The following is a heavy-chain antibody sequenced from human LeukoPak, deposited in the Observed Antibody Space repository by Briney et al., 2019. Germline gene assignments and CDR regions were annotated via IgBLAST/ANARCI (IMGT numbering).Heavy chain of an antibody. Sequence: PSETLSLTCAVSGGSISSGGYSWSWIRQPPGKGLEWIGYIHYSGSTNYNPSLKSRVTISVDTSKNQLSLKLSSVTAADTAVYYCARQLYDYFDYWGQGTLVTVSS. CDR3: ARQLYDYFDY. CDR1: GGSISSGGYS. J-gene: IGHJ4*02. CDR2: IHYSGST. V-gene: IGHV4-61*08. D-gene: IGHD3-3*01.